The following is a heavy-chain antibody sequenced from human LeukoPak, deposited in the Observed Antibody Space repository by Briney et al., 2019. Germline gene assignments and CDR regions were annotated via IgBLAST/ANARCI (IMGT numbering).Heavy chain of an antibody. D-gene: IGHD6-19*01. CDR3: ARDPAYSSGWYRFDP. V-gene: IGHV1-69*05. CDR2: IIPIFGTA. CDR1: GGTFSSYA. J-gene: IGHJ5*02. Sequence: SVKVSCKASGGTFSSYAISWARQAPGQGLEWMGGIIPIFGTANYAQKFQGRVTITTDESTSTAYMELSSLRSEDTAVYYCARDPAYSSGWYRFDPWGQGTLVTVSS.